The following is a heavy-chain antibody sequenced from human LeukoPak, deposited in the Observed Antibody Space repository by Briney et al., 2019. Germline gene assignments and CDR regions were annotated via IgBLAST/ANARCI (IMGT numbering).Heavy chain of an antibody. V-gene: IGHV3-23*01. CDR3: ARVETALYYGSGSPLRY. CDR1: GFTFSSYG. Sequence: GGSLRLSCAASGFTFSSYGMSWVRQAPGKGLEWVSAISGSGGSTYYADSVKGRFTISRDNSKNTLYLQMNSLRAEDTAVYYCARVETALYYGSGSPLRYWGQGTLVTVSS. CDR2: ISGSGGST. J-gene: IGHJ4*02. D-gene: IGHD3-10*01.